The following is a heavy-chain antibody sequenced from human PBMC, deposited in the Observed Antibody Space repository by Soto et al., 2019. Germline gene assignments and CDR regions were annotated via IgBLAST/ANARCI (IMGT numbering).Heavy chain of an antibody. CDR2: ISGSGSST. D-gene: IGHD3-16*01. J-gene: IGHJ4*02. Sequence: GGSLRLSCAASGFPFSGYAIDWVRQATGKGLEWVSVISGSGSSTNYADSVKGRFTISRDNSKNTLYLQMNSLRAEDTAVYYCAPIAPAPFGGVLDYWGQGTLVTVSS. CDR1: GFPFSGYA. CDR3: APIAPAPFGGVLDY. V-gene: IGHV3-23*01.